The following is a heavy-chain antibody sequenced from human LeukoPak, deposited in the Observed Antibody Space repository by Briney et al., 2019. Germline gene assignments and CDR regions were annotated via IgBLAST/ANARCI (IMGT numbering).Heavy chain of an antibody. CDR1: GFTFSSYA. CDR3: ARSRGPGSHWFDP. CDR2: LSDRT. V-gene: IGHV3-23*01. Sequence: QPGGSLRLSCAASGFTFSSYALSWVRQAPGKGVEGVSTLSDRTYYSDSVQGRFTISRDNSKNTLYLQMDSLRTDDTAEYFCARSRGPGSHWFDPWGQGTLVTVSS. D-gene: IGHD3-10*01. J-gene: IGHJ5*02.